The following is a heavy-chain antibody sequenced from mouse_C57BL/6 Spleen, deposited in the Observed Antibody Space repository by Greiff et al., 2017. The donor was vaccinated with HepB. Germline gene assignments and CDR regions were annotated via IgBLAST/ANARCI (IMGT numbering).Heavy chain of an antibody. CDR3: ARGDHSDNSYYIDY. CDR2: INPSSGGT. D-gene: IGHD1-1*01. V-gene: IGHV1-54*01. CDR1: GYSFTNYL. J-gene: IGHJ2*01. Sequence: QVQLQQSGAELVRPGTSVKVSCKASGYSFTNYLIEWVKQRPGRGLEWIGVINPSSGGTNYNEKFKGKATLTADKSSSTAYMELSRLTSEDSAVYIYARGDHSDNSYYIDYWGQGTTLTVSS.